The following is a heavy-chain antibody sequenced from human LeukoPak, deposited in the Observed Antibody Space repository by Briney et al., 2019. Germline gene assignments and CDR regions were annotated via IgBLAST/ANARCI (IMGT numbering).Heavy chain of an antibody. J-gene: IGHJ4*02. CDR1: GAFFSGSY. CDR3: AKDRAVYYDFSSCPGD. Sequence: SETLSLTCAVYGAFFSGSYWSWLRQPPGKGMEWLGEINVSGGHTYNTSLKSRVPLSVDTSKNQFSLKLSSVDAADTAVYDCAKDRAVYYDFSSCPGDWGQGTLVTVSS. CDR2: INVSGGH. V-gene: IGHV4-34*01. D-gene: IGHD3-3*01.